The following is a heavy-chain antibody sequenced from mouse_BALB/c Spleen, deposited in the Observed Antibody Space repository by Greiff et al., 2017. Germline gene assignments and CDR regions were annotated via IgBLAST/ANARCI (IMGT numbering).Heavy chain of an antibody. J-gene: IGHJ4*01. CDR3: ASPYYRYEGYAMDY. D-gene: IGHD2-14*01. CDR1: GYAFSSSW. Sequence: QVQLQQSGPELVKPGASVKISCKASGYAFSSSWMNWVKQRPGQGLEWIGRIFPGDGDTNYNGKFKGKATLTADKSSSTAYMQLSSLTSVDSAVYFCASPYYRYEGYAMDYWGQGTSVTVSS. V-gene: IGHV1-82*01. CDR2: IFPGDGDT.